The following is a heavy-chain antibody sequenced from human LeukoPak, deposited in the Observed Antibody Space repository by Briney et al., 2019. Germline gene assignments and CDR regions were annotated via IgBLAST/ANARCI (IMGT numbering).Heavy chain of an antibody. CDR1: GGSISSDY. D-gene: IGHD3-10*01. CDR3: ARQLYGAGPGV. CDR2: IYYRGTT. V-gene: IGHV4-59*01. J-gene: IGHJ6*04. Sequence: KPSETLSLTCTVSGGSISSDYWSWIRQPPGQGLEGIGYIYYRGTTNYNPSLKSRVTISVDTSKNQFSLKLSSVTAADTDVYYCARQLYGAGPGVWGKGTTVTVSS.